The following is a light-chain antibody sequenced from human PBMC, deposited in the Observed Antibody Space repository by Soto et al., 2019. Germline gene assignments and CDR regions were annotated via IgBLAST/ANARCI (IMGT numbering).Light chain of an antibody. Sequence: AMQMAQSPSSLSASVGDRVTITCRASQGIGNDVGWYQQKPGKAPKLLLYAATTLQSGVPSRFSGTRSGTDFTPTISSLQPEDFATYYCLQDHNYPLTFGGGTKVEIK. V-gene: IGKV1-6*02. J-gene: IGKJ4*01. CDR1: QGIGND. CDR3: LQDHNYPLT. CDR2: AAT.